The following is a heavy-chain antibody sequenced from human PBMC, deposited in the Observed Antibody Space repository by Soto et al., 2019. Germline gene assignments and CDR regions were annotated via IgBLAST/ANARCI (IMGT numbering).Heavy chain of an antibody. CDR2: ISGSGGST. D-gene: IGHD6-13*01. CDR3: PRGYSSSWYNWFDP. V-gene: IGHV3-23*01. CDR1: GFTFSSYA. Sequence: LRLSCAASGFTFSSYAMSWVRQAPGKGLEWVSAISGSGGSTYYADSVKGRFTISRDNSKNTLYLQMDSLRAEDTAVYYCPRGYSSSWYNWFDPWGQGTLVTVSS. J-gene: IGHJ5*02.